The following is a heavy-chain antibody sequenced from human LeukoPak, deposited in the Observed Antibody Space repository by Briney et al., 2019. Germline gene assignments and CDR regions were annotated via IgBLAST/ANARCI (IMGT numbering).Heavy chain of an antibody. CDR1: GFTFNSYW. CDR3: VSDLCGGDDQ. D-gene: IGHD3-3*01. Sequence: PGGSLRLSCAASGFTFNSYWMHWVRHAPEKGLVWVSRIDEDGKTIDYADSVKGRFTISRDNAKDTLYLQVSSLRDEDTAVYYCVSDLCGGDDQWGRGTLVTVSS. CDR2: IDEDGKTI. J-gene: IGHJ5*02. V-gene: IGHV3-74*01.